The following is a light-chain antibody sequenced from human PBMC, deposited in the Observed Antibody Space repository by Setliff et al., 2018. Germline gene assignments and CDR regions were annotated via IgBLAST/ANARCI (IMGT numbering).Light chain of an antibody. J-gene: IGLJ1*01. CDR1: TSDIGAYNY. CDR2: DVS. V-gene: IGLV2-14*03. Sequence: QSVLTQPASVSGSPGQSITISCTGSTSDIGAYNYVAWYQQHPGKAPKLMIYDVSVRPSGVSSRFSGSKSGNTASLTISGLQAEDEADYYCQSYDSSLPGYVFGTGTKVTVL. CDR3: QSYDSSLPGYV.